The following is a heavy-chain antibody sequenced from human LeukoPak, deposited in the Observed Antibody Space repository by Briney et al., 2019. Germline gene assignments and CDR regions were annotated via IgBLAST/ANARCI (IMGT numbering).Heavy chain of an antibody. CDR2: ISYDGSNE. Sequence: GSLRLSCAASGFTFSGYAMHWVRQAPGKGLEWVAVISYDGSNEYYADSVKGRFTISRDNSKNTLYLQMNSLSVEDTAVYYCARGYCSDTTCAFDYWGQGTLVSVSS. D-gene: IGHD2-2*01. CDR1: GFTFSGYA. CDR3: ARGYCSDTTCAFDY. V-gene: IGHV3-30-3*01. J-gene: IGHJ4*02.